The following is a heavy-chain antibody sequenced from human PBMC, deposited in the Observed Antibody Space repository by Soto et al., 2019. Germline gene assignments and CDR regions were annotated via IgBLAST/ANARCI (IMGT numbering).Heavy chain of an antibody. CDR1: GYSFAGYW. CDR2: IDPSDSQT. Sequence: GESLKISCKGSGYSFAGYWITWVRQKPGKGLEWMGRIDPSDSQTYYSPSFRGHVAISATKSITTVFLQWSSLRASDTAMYYCARQIYDSDTGPNFQYYFDSWGQGTPVTVSS. D-gene: IGHD3-22*01. CDR3: ARQIYDSDTGPNFQYYFDS. V-gene: IGHV5-10-1*01. J-gene: IGHJ4*02.